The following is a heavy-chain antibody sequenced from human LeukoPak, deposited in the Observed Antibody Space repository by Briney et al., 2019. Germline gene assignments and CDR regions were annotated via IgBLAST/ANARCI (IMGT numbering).Heavy chain of an antibody. CDR2: ISSSGSTI. D-gene: IGHD6-13*01. V-gene: IGHV3-11*01. Sequence: GGSLRLSCAASGFTFSDYYMSWIRQAPGKGLEWVSYISSSGSTIYYADSVKGRFTTSRDNAKNSLYLQMNSLRAEDTAVYYCARESMAAAGTFDYWGQGTLVTVSS. J-gene: IGHJ4*02. CDR3: ARESMAAAGTFDY. CDR1: GFTFSDYY.